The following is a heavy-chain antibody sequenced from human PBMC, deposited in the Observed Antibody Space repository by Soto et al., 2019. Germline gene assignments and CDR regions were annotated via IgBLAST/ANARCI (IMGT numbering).Heavy chain of an antibody. J-gene: IGHJ5*02. V-gene: IGHV3-23*01. CDR1: GFTFRDDA. D-gene: IGHD3-10*01. Sequence: EVQLLESGGGLVQPGGSLRLSCAASGFTFRDDAMSWVRQPPGKGLEWVSVISGGGGSTNYADSGKGRFTVSRDNSDNTLYRQRKSLRAEDTAVYYCAKGWLSDYYYRNKGWFAPCGQGTMVTVSS. CDR2: ISGGGGST. CDR3: AKGWLSDYYYRNKGWFAP.